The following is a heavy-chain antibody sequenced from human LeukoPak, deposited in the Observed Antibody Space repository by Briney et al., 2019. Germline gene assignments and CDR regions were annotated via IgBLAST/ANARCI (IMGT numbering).Heavy chain of an antibody. D-gene: IGHD1-1*01. V-gene: IGHV3-30-3*01. J-gene: IGHJ4*02. CDR2: ISYDGSNK. CDR3: ASHRGDYATGYFDY. Sequence: GGSLRLSCAASGFTFSSYAMHWVRQAPGKGLEWVAVISYDGSNKYYADSVKGRFTISRDNSKNTLYLQMNSLRAEDTAVYYCASHRGDYATGYFDYWGRGTLVTVSS. CDR1: GFTFSSYA.